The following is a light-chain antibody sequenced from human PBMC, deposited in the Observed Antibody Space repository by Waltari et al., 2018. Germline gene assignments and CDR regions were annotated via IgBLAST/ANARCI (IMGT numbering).Light chain of an antibody. CDR2: GAS. CDR1: QSVSSSY. CDR3: QQYGSSPV. Sequence: EIVLTQSPGTLSLSPGERATLSCRASQSVSSSYLAWYQQKPGHAPRLLIYGASSRATGSPDRFSGSGSGTDFTLTISRLEPEYFAVYYCQQYGSSPVFGPGTKVDIK. J-gene: IGKJ3*01. V-gene: IGKV3-20*01.